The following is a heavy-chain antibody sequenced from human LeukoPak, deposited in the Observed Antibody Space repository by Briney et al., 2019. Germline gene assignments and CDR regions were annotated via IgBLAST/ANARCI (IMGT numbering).Heavy chain of an antibody. V-gene: IGHV5-51*01. D-gene: IGHD3-3*01. CDR1: GYSFTSYW. CDR3: ARPNPEWLLSPDY. J-gene: IGHJ4*02. Sequence: GESLQISCKGSGYSFTSYWIGWVRQMPGKGLEWMGIIYPGDSDTRYSPSFQGQVTISADKSISTAYLQWSSLKASDTAMYYCARPNPEWLLSPDYWGQGTLVTVSS. CDR2: IYPGDSDT.